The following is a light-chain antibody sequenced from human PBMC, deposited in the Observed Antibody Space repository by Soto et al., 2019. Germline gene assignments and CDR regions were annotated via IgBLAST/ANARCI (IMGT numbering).Light chain of an antibody. CDR1: HSVSRN. J-gene: IGKJ1*01. V-gene: IGKV3-15*01. CDR3: QQYNNWPQWT. CDR2: GAS. Sequence: EILMTRSPGTLSVSPGERATLSCRASHSVSRNLAWYQQKPGQTPRLLIFGASARATGTPARFSGSGSGTEYTLTISSVQSEDFAVYYCQQYNNWPQWTFGQGTKVEIK.